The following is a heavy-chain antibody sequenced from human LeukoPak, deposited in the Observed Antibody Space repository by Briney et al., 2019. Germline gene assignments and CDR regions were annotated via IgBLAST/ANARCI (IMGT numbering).Heavy chain of an antibody. V-gene: IGHV3-11*01. Sequence: PGGPLRLSCAASGFTFSDYYMSWIRQAPGKGLEWVSYIGSTGSTIYYADSVKGRFTISRDNAKNSLYLQMNSLRAEDTAVYYCARDLGGSTISGGLDIWGQGTMVTVSS. CDR2: IGSTGSTI. CDR3: ARDLGGSTISGGLDI. CDR1: GFTFSDYY. D-gene: IGHD5/OR15-5a*01. J-gene: IGHJ3*02.